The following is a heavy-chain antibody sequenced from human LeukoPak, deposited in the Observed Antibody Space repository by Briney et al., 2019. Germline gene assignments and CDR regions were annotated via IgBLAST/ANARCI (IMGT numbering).Heavy chain of an antibody. J-gene: IGHJ4*02. V-gene: IGHV3-21*01. Sequence: GGSLILSCAASGFTFSSYSMNWVRQAPGKGLDWVSSITRSGYIYYADSVKGRFTISRDNAKNSLYLQMNSLRAEDSAVYYCARDGPSIAADFDCWGQGTLVTVSS. CDR3: ARDGPSIAADFDC. D-gene: IGHD6-6*01. CDR2: ITRSGYI. CDR1: GFTFSSYS.